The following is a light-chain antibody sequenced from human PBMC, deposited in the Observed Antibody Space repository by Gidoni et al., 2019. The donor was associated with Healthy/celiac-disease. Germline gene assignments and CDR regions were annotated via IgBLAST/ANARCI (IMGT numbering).Light chain of an antibody. CDR3: QQYNNWPPAT. V-gene: IGKV3-15*01. CDR2: GAS. Sequence: EIVMTQSPATLSVSPGERATLSCRASQSVSSNLAWYQQKPGQAPRLLIYGASTRATGIPARVSGSGSGTEVTLTISSLQSEDFAVYYCQQYNNWPPATFGPGTKVDIK. J-gene: IGKJ3*01. CDR1: QSVSSN.